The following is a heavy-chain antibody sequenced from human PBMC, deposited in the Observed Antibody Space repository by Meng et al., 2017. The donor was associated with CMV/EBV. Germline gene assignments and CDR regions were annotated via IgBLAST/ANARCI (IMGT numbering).Heavy chain of an antibody. J-gene: IGHJ6*02. Sequence: SVKVSCKASGGTFSSYAISWVRQAPGQGLEWMGGIIPILGIANYAQKFQGRVTITADKSTSTAYMELSSLRSEDTAVYYCARRLSTYDFWSNYSSRGMDVWGQGTTVTVSS. CDR3: ARRLSTYDFWSNYSSRGMDV. V-gene: IGHV1-69*10. CDR1: GGTFSSYA. D-gene: IGHD3-3*01. CDR2: IIPILGIA.